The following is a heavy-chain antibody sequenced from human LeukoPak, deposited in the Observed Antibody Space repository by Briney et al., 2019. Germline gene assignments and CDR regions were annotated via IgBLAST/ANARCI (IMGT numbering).Heavy chain of an antibody. CDR3: ARDPLVRGALDAFDI. CDR2: INSDGSST. Sequence: TGGSLRLSCAASGFTFSSYWMHWVRQAPGKGLVWVSRINSDGSSTSYADSVKGRFTISRDNAKNTLYLQMNSLRAEDTAVYYCARDPLVRGALDAFDIWGQGTTVTVSS. D-gene: IGHD3-10*01. J-gene: IGHJ3*02. CDR1: GFTFSSYW. V-gene: IGHV3-74*01.